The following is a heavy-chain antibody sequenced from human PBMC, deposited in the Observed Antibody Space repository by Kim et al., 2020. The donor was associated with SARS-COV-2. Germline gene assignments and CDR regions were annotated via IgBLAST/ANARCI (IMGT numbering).Heavy chain of an antibody. CDR2: IYYSGST. D-gene: IGHD6-19*01. J-gene: IGHJ4*02. CDR1: GGSISSSSYY. Sequence: SETLSLTCTVSGGSISSSSYYWGWIRQPPGKGLEWIGSIYYSGSTYYNPSLKSRVTISVDTSKNQFSLKLSSVTAADTAVYYCARHDRLGWRGVRYSSGWYDYWGQGTLVTVSS. CDR3: ARHDRLGWRGVRYSSGWYDY. V-gene: IGHV4-39*01.